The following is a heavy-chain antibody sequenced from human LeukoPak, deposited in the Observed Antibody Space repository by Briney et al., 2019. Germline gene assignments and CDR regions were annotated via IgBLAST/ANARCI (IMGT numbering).Heavy chain of an antibody. V-gene: IGHV3-30*18. D-gene: IGHD6-6*01. Sequence: GGSLRLSCAASGFTVSSYGMHWVRQAAGKGLEWVAVISYDGSNKYYADSVKGRFTISRDNSKNTLYLQMNSLRAEDTAVYYCAKDRSSSFDYWGQGTLVTVSS. CDR2: ISYDGSNK. CDR1: GFTVSSYG. J-gene: IGHJ4*02. CDR3: AKDRSSSFDY.